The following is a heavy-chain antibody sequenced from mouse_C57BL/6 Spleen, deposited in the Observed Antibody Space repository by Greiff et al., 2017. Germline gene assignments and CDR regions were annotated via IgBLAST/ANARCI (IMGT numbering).Heavy chain of an antibody. J-gene: IGHJ1*03. V-gene: IGHV1-62-2*01. CDR2: FYPGSGSI. D-gene: IGHD1-1*01. Sequence: QVQLQQSGAELVKPGASVKLSCKASGYTFTEYPIHWVKQRSGQGLEWIGWFYPGSGSIKYNEKFKDKATLTADKSSSTVYMELSRLTSEDSAVYFCARHEHYYGSKDWYFDVWGTGTTVTVSS. CDR1: GYTFTEYP. CDR3: ARHEHYYGSKDWYFDV.